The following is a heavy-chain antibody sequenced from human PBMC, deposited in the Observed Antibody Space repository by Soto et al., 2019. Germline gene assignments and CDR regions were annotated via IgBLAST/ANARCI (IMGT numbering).Heavy chain of an antibody. D-gene: IGHD2-2*01. Sequence: PSETLSLTCAVYGGSFSGYYWSWIRQPPGKGLEWIGEINHSGSTNYNPSLKSRVTISVDTSKNQFSLKLSSVTAADTAVYYCARGYCSSTSCPRHIDYWGQGTLVTISS. CDR1: GGSFSGYY. J-gene: IGHJ4*02. V-gene: IGHV4-34*01. CDR3: ARGYCSSTSCPRHIDY. CDR2: INHSGST.